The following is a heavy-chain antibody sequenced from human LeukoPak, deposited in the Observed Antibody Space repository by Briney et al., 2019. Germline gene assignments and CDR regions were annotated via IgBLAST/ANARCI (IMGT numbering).Heavy chain of an antibody. J-gene: IGHJ4*02. V-gene: IGHV1-2*02. Sequence: ASVKVSCKASGYTFTGYYMHWVRQAPGQGLEWMGWINPNSGGTNYAQKFQGRVTMTRDTSISTAYMELSRLRSDDTAVYYCARRNYYGSGNLDYWGQGTLVTVPS. CDR3: ARRNYYGSGNLDY. D-gene: IGHD3-10*01. CDR1: GYTFTGYY. CDR2: INPNSGGT.